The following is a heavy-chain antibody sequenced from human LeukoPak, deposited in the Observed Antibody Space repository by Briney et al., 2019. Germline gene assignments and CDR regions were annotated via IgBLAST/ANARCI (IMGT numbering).Heavy chain of an antibody. CDR3: AKGVSGELQAFDI. D-gene: IGHD1-26*01. Sequence: GGSLRLSCAASGFTFSSYGMHWVRQAPGKGLEWVAVISYDGSNKYYADSVKGRFTISRDNSKNTLYLQMNSLRAEDTAVYYCAKGVSGELQAFDIWGQGTMVTVSS. CDR2: ISYDGSNK. CDR1: GFTFSSYG. V-gene: IGHV3-30*18. J-gene: IGHJ3*02.